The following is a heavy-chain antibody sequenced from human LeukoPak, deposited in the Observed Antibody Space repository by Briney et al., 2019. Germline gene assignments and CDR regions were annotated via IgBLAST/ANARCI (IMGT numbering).Heavy chain of an antibody. J-gene: IGHJ6*03. CDR1: GYTFTGYY. V-gene: IGHV1-2*06. D-gene: IGHD2-15*01. CDR2: INPNSGGT. CDR3: AGAGVARVVAARDYYYYYYMDV. Sequence: ASVKVSCKASGYTFTGYYMHWVRQAPGQGLEWMGRINPNSGGTNYAQKFQGRVTMTRDTSISTAYMELSRLRSDDTAVYYCAGAGVARVVAARDYYYYYYMDVWGKGTTVTVSS.